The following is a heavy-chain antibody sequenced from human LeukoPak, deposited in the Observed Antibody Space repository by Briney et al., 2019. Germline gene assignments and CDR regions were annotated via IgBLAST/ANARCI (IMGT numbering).Heavy chain of an antibody. CDR3: ASYRYGSSFAFDI. CDR2: IYSGGST. J-gene: IGHJ3*02. V-gene: IGHV3-66*01. Sequence: PSGSLRLSCEASGFTVSTNYMSWVRQAPGQGLEWASIIYSGGSTYYADSVKGRFTISRDNSKNTLYLQMNSLRAEDTAVYYCASYRYGSSFAFDIWGQGTMVTVSS. D-gene: IGHD6-6*01. CDR1: GFTVSTNY.